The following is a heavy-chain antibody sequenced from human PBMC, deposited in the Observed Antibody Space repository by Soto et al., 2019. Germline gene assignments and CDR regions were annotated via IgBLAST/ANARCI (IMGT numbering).Heavy chain of an antibody. CDR3: ARGPLGDILTGYYYGMDV. CDR1: GGTFSSYA. J-gene: IGHJ6*02. Sequence: SVKVSCKASGGTFSSYAISWVRQAPGQGLEWMGGIIPIFGTANYAQKFQGRVTITADESTSTAYMELSSLRSEDTAVYYCARGPLGDILTGYYYGMDVWGQGTTVTVSS. CDR2: IIPIFGTA. D-gene: IGHD3-9*01. V-gene: IGHV1-69*13.